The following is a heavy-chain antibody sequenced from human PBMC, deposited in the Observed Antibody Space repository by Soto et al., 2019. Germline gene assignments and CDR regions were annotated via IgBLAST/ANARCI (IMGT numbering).Heavy chain of an antibody. Sequence: QVQLVQSGAEVRKPVASVKVSCKASGYTFTDYYIRWVRQAPGQGLEWMGWINPNSGGTNYAQRFQGRVTMTRDTSISTAYMELSRLTSDDTAVYYCARGRHELEPFDPWGQGTLVTVSS. D-gene: IGHD1-1*01. J-gene: IGHJ5*02. CDR1: GYTFTDYY. CDR2: INPNSGGT. V-gene: IGHV1-2*02. CDR3: ARGRHELEPFDP.